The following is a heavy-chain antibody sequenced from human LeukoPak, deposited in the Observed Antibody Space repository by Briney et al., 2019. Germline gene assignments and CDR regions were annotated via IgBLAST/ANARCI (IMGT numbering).Heavy chain of an antibody. CDR1: GYTFTSYG. CDR3: ARDGGNSRRVPVGDFDY. J-gene: IGHJ4*02. CDR2: ISAYNGNT. V-gene: IGHV1-18*01. D-gene: IGHD4-23*01. Sequence: ASVKVSCKASGYTFTSYGISWVRQAPGQGLEWMGWISAYNGNTNYAQKLQGRVTMTTDTSTSTAYMELRSLRCDDTAVYYCARDGGNSRRVPVGDFDYWGQGTLVTVSS.